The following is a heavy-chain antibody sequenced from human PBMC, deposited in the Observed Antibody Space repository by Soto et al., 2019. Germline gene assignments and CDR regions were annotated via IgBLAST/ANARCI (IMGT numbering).Heavy chain of an antibody. CDR3: ARDAAAGLNDY. J-gene: IGHJ4*02. D-gene: IGHD6-13*01. CDR2: ISAYNGNT. CDR1: GYTFTSYG. Sequence: QVQLVQSGAEVKKPGASVKVSCKPSGYTFTSYGISWVRQAPGQGLEWMGWISAYNGNTKYVQKFQGRGTMTTDTATSIAYMELRSLRSDATAVYSCARDAAAGLNDYWGQGTLVTVSS. V-gene: IGHV1-18*01.